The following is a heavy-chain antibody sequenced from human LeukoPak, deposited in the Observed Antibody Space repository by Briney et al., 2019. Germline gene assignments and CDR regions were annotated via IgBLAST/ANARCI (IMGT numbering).Heavy chain of an antibody. D-gene: IGHD3-10*01. V-gene: IGHV3-48*03. CDR3: AREGSSYAPSEPFYLDY. J-gene: IGHJ4*02. CDR1: GFTFSSHD. CDR2: ISSGGCTT. Sequence: GGSLRLSCTDSGFTFSSHDMNWVRQAPGKGLEWVSYISSGGCTTRYADSVKGRFTISRDNAKNSLYLQMNSLRAEDTAVYYCAREGSSYAPSEPFYLDYWGQGTLVTVSS.